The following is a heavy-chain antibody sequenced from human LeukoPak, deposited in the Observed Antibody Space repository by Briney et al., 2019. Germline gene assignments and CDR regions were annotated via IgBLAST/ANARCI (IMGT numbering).Heavy chain of an antibody. J-gene: IGHJ4*02. CDR2: INPSGGTT. V-gene: IGHV1-46*01. Sequence: ASVKDSCMPPRYSSLTYFIRSGPPAPGQGLEWMGVINPSGGTTSYAQKFQGRVTMTRDTSTSTVYMELSSLRPEDTAVYYCARDRLLGDGYNDYLDYWGQGTLVTVSS. CDR1: RYSSLTYF. D-gene: IGHD5-24*01. CDR3: ARDRLLGDGYNDYLDY.